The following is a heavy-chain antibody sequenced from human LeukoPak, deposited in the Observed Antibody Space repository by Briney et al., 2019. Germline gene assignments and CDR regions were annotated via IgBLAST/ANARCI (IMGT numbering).Heavy chain of an antibody. D-gene: IGHD2-21*01. J-gene: IGHJ4*02. CDR1: GFTFRSYW. V-gene: IGHV3-74*01. Sequence: GGSLRLSCAASGFTFRSYWMHWVRQGPGKGLMWVSRINTDGRSTSYAESVTGGFTMSRDNAKNTLYLQMNSLRAEDTAVYYCVRDVWGDRDSYFDYWGQGTLVTVSS. CDR2: INTDGRST. CDR3: VRDVWGDRDSYFDY.